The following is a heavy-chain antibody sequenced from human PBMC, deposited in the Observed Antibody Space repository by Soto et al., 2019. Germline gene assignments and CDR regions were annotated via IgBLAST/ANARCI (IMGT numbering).Heavy chain of an antibody. Sequence: RRLSCAAPGFTFSNCGMHWVRQAPGKGLEWVALILHDGSNEYYADSVKGRFTISRDNSKNTLYLQMDSLRGDDTAVYYCAKSRDGYRFYYYYGMDVWGQGTTVTVYS. CDR3: AKSRDGYRFYYYYGMDV. CDR1: GFTFSNCG. CDR2: ILHDGSNE. J-gene: IGHJ6*02. V-gene: IGHV3-30*18. D-gene: IGHD5-12*01.